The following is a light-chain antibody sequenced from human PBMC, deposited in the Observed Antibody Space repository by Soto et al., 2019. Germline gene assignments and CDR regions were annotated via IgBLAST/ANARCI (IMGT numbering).Light chain of an antibody. CDR3: QSFDSSCIGLL. J-gene: IGLJ2*01. V-gene: IGLV1-40*01. Sequence: QSALTQPPSVTGAPGQRVTISCTGSHSDIGAGYGVHWYQQFPHSAPKLLIYDTTNRPSGVPDRFSGSRSGTSASLAITGLQAEDEADYYCQSFDSSCIGLLFGGGTKLTVL. CDR1: HSDIGAGYG. CDR2: DTT.